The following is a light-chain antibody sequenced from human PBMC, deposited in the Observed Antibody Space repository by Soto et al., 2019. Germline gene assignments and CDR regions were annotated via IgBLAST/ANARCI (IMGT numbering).Light chain of an antibody. CDR3: SAYTARSTLV. CDR2: EVR. V-gene: IGLV2-14*01. Sequence: QSALTQPASVSGSPGQSITISCTGTSSDVGAYNFVSWYQHHPGTAPKLMIYEVRNRPSGISSRFSGSRSGNTASLTISGLQSEDEGDYYCSAYTARSTLVFGGGTKLTVL. CDR1: SSDVGAYNF. J-gene: IGLJ3*02.